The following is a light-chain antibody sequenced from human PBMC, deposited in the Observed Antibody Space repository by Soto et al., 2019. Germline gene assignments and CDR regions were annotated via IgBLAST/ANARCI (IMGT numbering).Light chain of an antibody. CDR1: QSVNSY. CDR2: DAS. J-gene: IGKJ2*01. Sequence: EIVLTQSPATLSLSPGERATLSCRASQSVNSYLAWYQQKPGQAPRLLIYDASNRATGIPARFSGSGSGTDFTLTISSLEPEDFAVYYCQQRSNWPPGMYTFGQGTKLEIK. V-gene: IGKV3-11*01. CDR3: QQRSNWPPGMYT.